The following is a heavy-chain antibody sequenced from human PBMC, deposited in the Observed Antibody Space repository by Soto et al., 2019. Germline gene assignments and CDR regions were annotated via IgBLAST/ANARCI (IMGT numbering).Heavy chain of an antibody. CDR2: ISGSGGST. D-gene: IGHD1-26*01. CDR3: AKDAQWELLLRYFDY. V-gene: IGHV3-23*01. CDR1: GFTFSSYA. Sequence: EVQLLESGGGLVQPGGSLRLSCAASGFTFSSYAMSWVRQAPGKGLEWVSAISGSGGSTYYADSVKGRFTISRDNPKNTLYVQMNSLSAEDRAVYYCAKDAQWELLLRYFDYWGQGTLVTVSS. J-gene: IGHJ4*02.